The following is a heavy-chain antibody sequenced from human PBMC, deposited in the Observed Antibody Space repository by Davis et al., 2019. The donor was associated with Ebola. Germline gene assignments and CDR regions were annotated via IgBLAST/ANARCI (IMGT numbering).Heavy chain of an antibody. J-gene: IGHJ4*02. CDR2: INPHNGNT. CDR1: GYTFTNYG. V-gene: IGHV1-18*04. CDR3: ARAQFPTTSDH. D-gene: IGHD1-1*01. Sequence: ASVKVSCKASGYTFTNYGITWVRQAPGQGLEWMGWINPHNGNTNYAQNVQGRVIMTSDTATTTAYMEVGSLRSDDTAGYYCARAQFPTTSDHWGQGTLVTVSS.